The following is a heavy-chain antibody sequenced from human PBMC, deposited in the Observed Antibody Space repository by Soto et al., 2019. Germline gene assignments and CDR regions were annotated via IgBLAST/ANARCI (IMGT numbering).Heavy chain of an antibody. Sequence: ASVKVSCKASGGTFSSYAIRWVRQAPGHRLEWMGGIIPIFGTANYAQKFQGRVTITADESTSTAYMELSSLRSEDTAVYYCARGKGVVPAAPSGYGMDVWGQGTTVTVSS. CDR3: ARGKGVVPAAPSGYGMDV. CDR2: IIPIFGTA. D-gene: IGHD2-2*01. CDR1: GGTFSSYA. J-gene: IGHJ6*02. V-gene: IGHV1-69*13.